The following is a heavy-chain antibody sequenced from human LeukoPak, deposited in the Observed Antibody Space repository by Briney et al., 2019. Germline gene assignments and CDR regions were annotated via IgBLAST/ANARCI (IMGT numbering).Heavy chain of an antibody. Sequence: SETLSLTCTVSGGSIINSAYYWGWIRQPPGKGLEWIGSVYYNGKAYYSPSLKSRVTMSVETSKNQFSLKLRSVTAADTSVYYCAREPRGMAAGGSDAFDIWGHGTMVTVSS. CDR3: AREPRGMAAGGSDAFDI. J-gene: IGHJ3*02. V-gene: IGHV4-39*02. D-gene: IGHD6-13*01. CDR1: GGSIINSAYY. CDR2: VYYNGKA.